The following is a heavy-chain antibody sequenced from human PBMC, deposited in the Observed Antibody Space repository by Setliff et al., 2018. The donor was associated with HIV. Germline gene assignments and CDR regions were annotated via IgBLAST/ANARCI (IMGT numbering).Heavy chain of an antibody. V-gene: IGHV4-59*08. CDR3: ARRRSPPSGFYSRYYMDV. D-gene: IGHD3-22*01. CDR2: ISYSGTT. CDR1: GGFIGSFF. J-gene: IGHJ6*03. Sequence: SETLSLTCTVSGGFIGSFFWTWVRQTPGKGLQWIGHISYSGTTDYNPSLKSRVAISVDTSRNQFSLRLTSVTTADTAFYFCARRRSPPSGFYSRYYMDVWGKGTTVTVSS.